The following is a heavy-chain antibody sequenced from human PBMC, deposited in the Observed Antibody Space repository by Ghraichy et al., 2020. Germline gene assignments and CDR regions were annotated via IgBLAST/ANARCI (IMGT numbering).Heavy chain of an antibody. V-gene: IGHV1-24*01. Sequence: ASVKVSCKVSGYTLTELSMHWVRQAPGKGLEWMGGFDPEDGETIYAQKFQGRVTMTEDTSTDTAYMELSSLRSEDTAVYYCATVGVWFGELFRMYTQNWFDPWGQGTLVTVSS. CDR1: GYTLTELS. CDR3: ATVGVWFGELFRMYTQNWFDP. D-gene: IGHD3-10*01. J-gene: IGHJ5*02. CDR2: FDPEDGET.